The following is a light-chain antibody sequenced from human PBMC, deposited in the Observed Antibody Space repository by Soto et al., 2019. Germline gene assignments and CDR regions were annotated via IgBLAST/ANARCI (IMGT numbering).Light chain of an antibody. Sequence: DIQMTQSPSTLSASVGDRVTITCRASQTISIWLAWYQQKPGKAPKLLIYKASSLESGVPSRFSGSGSGTEFTLTISSLQPDDFATYYCQQYNSYPYTFGQGTQLEIK. CDR3: QQYNSYPYT. CDR1: QTISIW. J-gene: IGKJ2*01. V-gene: IGKV1-5*03. CDR2: KAS.